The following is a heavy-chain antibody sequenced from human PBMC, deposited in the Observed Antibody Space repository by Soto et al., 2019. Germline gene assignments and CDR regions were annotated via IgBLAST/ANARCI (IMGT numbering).Heavy chain of an antibody. CDR1: GGSFSGYY. V-gene: IGHV4-34*01. CDR2: INHSGST. CDR3: ARGLSNYYYDSSGYRKKSYYFDY. J-gene: IGHJ4*02. Sequence: SETLSLTCAVYGGSFSGYYWSWIRQPPGKGLEWIGEINHSGSTNYNPSLKSRVTISVDTSKNQFSLKLSSVTAADTAVYYCARGLSNYYYDSSGYRKKSYYFDYWGQGTLVTVSS. D-gene: IGHD3-22*01.